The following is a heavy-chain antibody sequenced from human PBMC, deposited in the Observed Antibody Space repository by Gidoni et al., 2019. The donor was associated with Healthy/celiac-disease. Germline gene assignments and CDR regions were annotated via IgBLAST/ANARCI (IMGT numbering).Heavy chain of an antibody. J-gene: IGHJ6*02. D-gene: IGHD5-12*01. CDR2: FSVSGSST. Sequence: EVQLLESGGALLQPGGALRLPCAPSGFTSSSYAMNWVRQAPGKGLGWVSTFSVSGSSTYYADSVKGRFTISRDNSQNTLFLQMSRLRVEDTAVYYCARGRYSGYDRAYYGMDVWGQGTTVIVSS. CDR3: ARGRYSGYDRAYYGMDV. V-gene: IGHV3-23*01. CDR1: GFTSSSYA.